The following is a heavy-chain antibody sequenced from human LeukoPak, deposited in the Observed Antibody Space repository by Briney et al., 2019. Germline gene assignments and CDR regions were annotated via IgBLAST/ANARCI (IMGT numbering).Heavy chain of an antibody. V-gene: IGHV3-23*01. D-gene: IGHD2-2*01. Sequence: PGGSLRLSCAASGFTFSTYAMTWVRQAPGKGLEWVSSISGSGGRTFYADSVKGRFTISRDNSKNTLYLEMNSLRAEDTAFYYCTKDSWRDQLPFIFDFWGQGTLVTVSS. J-gene: IGHJ4*02. CDR2: ISGSGGRT. CDR1: GFTFSTYA. CDR3: TKDSWRDQLPFIFDF.